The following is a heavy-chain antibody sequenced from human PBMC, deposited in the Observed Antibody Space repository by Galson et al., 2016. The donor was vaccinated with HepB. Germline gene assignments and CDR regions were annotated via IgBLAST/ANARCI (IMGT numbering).Heavy chain of an antibody. CDR3: ARRQNFFDSSGYNGYFDY. CDR2: MHHSGNT. D-gene: IGHD5-12*01. V-gene: IGHV4-4*02. CDR1: GISIRGSNW. Sequence: SETLSLTCGVSGISIRGSNWWTWIRQAPGKGLEWIGEMHHSGNTNYNASLKSRVSISFDKSKNQFSLRLNSVTAADTAVYYCARRQNFFDSSGYNGYFDYWGPGTLVAVSS. J-gene: IGHJ4*02.